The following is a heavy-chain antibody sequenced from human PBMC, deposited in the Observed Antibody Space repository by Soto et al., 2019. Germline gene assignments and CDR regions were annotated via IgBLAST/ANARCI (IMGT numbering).Heavy chain of an antibody. CDR3: ARGRYCGGDCYGIYY. Sequence: QVQLVQSGAEVKKPGSSVKVSCNASGGTFSSYTISWVRQAPGQGLEWMGRIIPILGIANYAQKFKGRVTITGNKSTSTAYMELSSLRSEATSVYYCARGRYCGGDCYGIYYWGQGTLVTVSS. V-gene: IGHV1-69*02. D-gene: IGHD2-21*02. CDR2: IIPILGIA. CDR1: GGTFSSYT. J-gene: IGHJ4*02.